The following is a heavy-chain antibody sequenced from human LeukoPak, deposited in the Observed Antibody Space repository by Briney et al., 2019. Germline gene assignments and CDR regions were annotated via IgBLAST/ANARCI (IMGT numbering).Heavy chain of an antibody. D-gene: IGHD3-10*01. CDR1: GFTFNNYG. V-gene: IGHV3-33*01. J-gene: IGHJ3*02. CDR2: IWYDGTNR. CDR3: ARGRFGELSVATFDI. Sequence: GGSLRLSCAASGFTFNNYGMHWVRQAPGKGLEWVALIWYDGTNRYYGDSVKGRFTISRDNSKNTLYLQMNSLRAEDTAVYYCARGRFGELSVATFDIWGQGTMVTVSS.